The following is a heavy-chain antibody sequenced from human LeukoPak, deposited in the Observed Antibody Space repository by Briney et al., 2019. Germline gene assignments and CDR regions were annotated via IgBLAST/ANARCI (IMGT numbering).Heavy chain of an antibody. CDR1: GFTVSSNY. CDR2: TKQDGSEK. CDR3: ARDSDGYDL. V-gene: IGHV3-7*01. Sequence: GGSLRLSCGASGFTVSSNYMSWVRQAPGKGLEWVANTKQDGSEKYYVDSVKGRFTISRDNAKNSLYLQMNSLRVDDTAVYYCARDSDGYDLWGQGTLVTVSS. D-gene: IGHD2-15*01. J-gene: IGHJ4*02.